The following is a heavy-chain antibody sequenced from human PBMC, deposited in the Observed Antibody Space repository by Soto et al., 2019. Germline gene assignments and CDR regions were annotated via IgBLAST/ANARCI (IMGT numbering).Heavy chain of an antibody. Sequence: EVQLLESGGGLGQPGGSLRLSCVASGFTFSVYVMTWVRQAPGKGLEWVSTITGSGSRTLYADFVKGRFTISRDNSENTLYLQNDNLRGEVTARYFCAKSFSPSSIGLSYRHKTHVVDWGQGALVTVSS. CDR2: ITGSGSRT. CDR3: AKSFSPSSIGLSYRHKTHVVD. J-gene: IGHJ4*02. V-gene: IGHV3-23*01. CDR1: GFTFSVYV. D-gene: IGHD3-16*02.